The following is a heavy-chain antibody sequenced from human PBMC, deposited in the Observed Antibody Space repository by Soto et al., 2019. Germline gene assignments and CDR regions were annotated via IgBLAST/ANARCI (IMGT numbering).Heavy chain of an antibody. Sequence: PGGSLRLSCAASGFTFSSYWMHWGRQAPGKGLVWVSRINSDGSSTSYSDSVKGRFTISRDNAKNTLYLQLNSLRAEDTAVYYCAREGGWALTGPEYYYAMDVWGQGTTVTVSS. D-gene: IGHD3-9*01. CDR1: GFTFSSYW. CDR3: AREGGWALTGPEYYYAMDV. CDR2: INSDGSST. J-gene: IGHJ6*02. V-gene: IGHV3-74*01.